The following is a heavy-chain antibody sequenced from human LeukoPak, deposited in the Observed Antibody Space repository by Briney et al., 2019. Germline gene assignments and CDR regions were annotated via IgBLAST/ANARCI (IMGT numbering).Heavy chain of an antibody. V-gene: IGHV1-46*01. J-gene: IGHJ6*03. CDR3: ARDVGYSSSWYGGAYPPYYYMDV. CDR1: GYTFTSYY. CDR2: MNPAGGTT. D-gene: IGHD6-13*01. Sequence: ASVKVSCKASGYTFTSYYMNWVRQVPGQGLEWMGIMNPAGGTTTYAQKFQGRVTMTRDMSTSTVYMELSRLRSDDTAVYYCARDVGYSSSWYGGAYPPYYYMDVWGKGTTVTVSS.